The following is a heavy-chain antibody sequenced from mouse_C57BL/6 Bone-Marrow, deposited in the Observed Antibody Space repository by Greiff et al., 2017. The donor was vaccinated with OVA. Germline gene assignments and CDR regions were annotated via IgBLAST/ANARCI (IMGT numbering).Heavy chain of an antibody. J-gene: IGHJ1*03. V-gene: IGHV1-15*01. D-gene: IGHD1-1*01. Sequence: QVQLQQSGAELVRPGASVTLSCKASGYTFTDYEMHWVKQTPVHGLEWIGAIDPETGGTAYNQKFKGKAILTADKSSSTAYMELRSLTSEDSAVYYCTRGDYYGSSGWYFDVWGTGTTVTVSS. CDR2: IDPETGGT. CDR1: GYTFTDYE. CDR3: TRGDYYGSSGWYFDV.